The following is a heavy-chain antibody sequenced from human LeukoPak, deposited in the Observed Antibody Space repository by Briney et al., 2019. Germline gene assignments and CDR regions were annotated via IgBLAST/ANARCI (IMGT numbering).Heavy chain of an antibody. J-gene: IGHJ4*02. Sequence: SETLSLTCAVYGGSFSDYYWSWIRQPPGKGLEWIGEINHSGSTNHNPSLKSRVTISVDTSKNQFSLKLNSVTAADTAVYYCGTRHGVRGVFDYWGQGSLVTVSS. CDR2: INHSGST. CDR3: GTRHGVRGVFDY. D-gene: IGHD3-10*01. CDR1: GGSFSDYY. V-gene: IGHV4-34*01.